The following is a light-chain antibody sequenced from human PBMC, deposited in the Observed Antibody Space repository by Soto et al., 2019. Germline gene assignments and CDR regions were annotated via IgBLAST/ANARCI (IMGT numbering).Light chain of an antibody. Sequence: EIVLTQSPGTLPLSPGERATLSCRASQSVSSTYLAWYQQKPGQAPRLLISGASSRATGIPDRFSGSGSGTDFPLTISRLEPEDFAVYYCQHYGSLVLTFGGGTKVEIK. CDR2: GAS. CDR1: QSVSSTY. V-gene: IGKV3-20*01. J-gene: IGKJ4*01. CDR3: QHYGSLVLT.